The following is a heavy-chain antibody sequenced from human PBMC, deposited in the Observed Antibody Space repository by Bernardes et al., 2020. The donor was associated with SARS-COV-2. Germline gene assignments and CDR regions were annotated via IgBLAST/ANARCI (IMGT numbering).Heavy chain of an antibody. V-gene: IGHV1-24*01. CDR2: FDPEDGET. J-gene: IGHJ6*02. D-gene: IGHD3-3*01. CDR1: GYTLTELS. Sequence: ASVKVSCKVSGYTLTELSMHWVRQAPGKGLEWMGGFDPEDGETIYAQKFQGRVTMTEDTSTDTAYMELSSLRSEDTAVYYCATRRPKFLLEWLFPMDVWGQGTTVTVSS. CDR3: ATRRPKFLLEWLFPMDV.